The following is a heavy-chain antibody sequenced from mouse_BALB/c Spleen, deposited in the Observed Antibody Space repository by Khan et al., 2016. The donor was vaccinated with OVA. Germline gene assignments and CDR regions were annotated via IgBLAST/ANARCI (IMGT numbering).Heavy chain of an antibody. V-gene: IGHV14-4*02. Sequence: VRLQQSGAELVRSGASVKLSCTASDFNIKDYYVHWVKQRPEQGLEWIGWIDPENGDTEYAPKFQGKATMTADTSSNTAYLQLSSLTSEDTADYYCNERGGYAMDYWGQGTSVTVSS. CDR1: DFNIKDYY. CDR2: IDPENGDT. CDR3: NERGGYAMDY. J-gene: IGHJ4*01.